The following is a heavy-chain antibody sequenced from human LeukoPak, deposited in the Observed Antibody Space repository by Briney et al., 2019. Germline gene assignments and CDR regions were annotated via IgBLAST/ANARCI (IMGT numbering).Heavy chain of an antibody. CDR3: AKGRWDAARVFDY. CDR2: IKSKTDGGTT. V-gene: IGHV3-15*01. D-gene: IGHD6-6*01. CDR1: GFTFSNAW. J-gene: IGHJ4*02. Sequence: PGGSLRLSCAASGFTFSNAWMSWVRQAPGKGLEWVGRIKSKTDGGTTDYAAPVKGRFTISRDDSKNTLYLQMNSLRAEDTAVYYCAKGRWDAARVFDYWGQGTLVTVSS.